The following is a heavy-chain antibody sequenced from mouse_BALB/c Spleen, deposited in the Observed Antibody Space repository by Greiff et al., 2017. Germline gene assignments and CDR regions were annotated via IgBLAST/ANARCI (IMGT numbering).Heavy chain of an antibody. CDR3: ARDGSPYFDV. CDR2: ISSGGST. V-gene: IGHV5-6-5*01. Sequence: EVMLVESGGGLVKPGGSLKLSCAASGFTFSSYAMSWVRQTPEKRLEWVASISSGGSTYYPDSVKGRVTISRDNARNILYLQMSSLRSEDTAMYYCARDGSPYFDVWGAGTTVTVSS. CDR1: GFTFSSYA. D-gene: IGHD2-2*01. J-gene: IGHJ1*01.